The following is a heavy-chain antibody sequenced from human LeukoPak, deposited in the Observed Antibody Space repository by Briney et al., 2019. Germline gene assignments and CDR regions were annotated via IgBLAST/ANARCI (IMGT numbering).Heavy chain of an antibody. CDR1: GFSFSTYE. CDR3: ARETVAFDY. V-gene: IGHV3-48*03. Sequence: PGGSLRLSCAASGFSFSTYEMSWVRQAPGKGLEWVSYISSSGGTKYYADSVKGRFSISRDNAKNSLYLQMNSLRAEDTALYYCARETVAFDYWGQGTLVTVSS. J-gene: IGHJ4*02. D-gene: IGHD6-19*01. CDR2: ISSSGGTK.